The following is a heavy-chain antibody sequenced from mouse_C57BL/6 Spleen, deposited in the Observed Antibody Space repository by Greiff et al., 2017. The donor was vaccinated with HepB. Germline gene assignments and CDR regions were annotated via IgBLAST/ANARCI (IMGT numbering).Heavy chain of an antibody. Sequence: QVQRQQSGAELVRPGAFVTLFCKASGYTFTDYEMHWVKQTPVHGPEGVGAIDPETGGTAHNQKFKGKAILTTDKSSITAYMELRSLTSEDSSVYDCTSPDYFDYWGQGTTLTVSS. CDR3: TSPDYFDY. V-gene: IGHV1-15*01. CDR1: GYTFTDYE. CDR2: IDPETGGT. J-gene: IGHJ2*01.